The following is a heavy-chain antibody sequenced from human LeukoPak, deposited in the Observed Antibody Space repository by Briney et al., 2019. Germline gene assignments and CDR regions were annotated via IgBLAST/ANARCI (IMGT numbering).Heavy chain of an antibody. Sequence: GGSLRLSCAASGFTFSSYGMHWVRQAPGKGLEWVEVISYDGSNKYYADSVKGRFTISRDNSKNTLYLQMNSLRAEDTAVYYCAKDPAPGYSEYYFDYWGQGTLVTVSS. V-gene: IGHV3-30*18. D-gene: IGHD3-9*01. CDR1: GFTFSSYG. CDR3: AKDPAPGYSEYYFDY. J-gene: IGHJ4*02. CDR2: ISYDGSNK.